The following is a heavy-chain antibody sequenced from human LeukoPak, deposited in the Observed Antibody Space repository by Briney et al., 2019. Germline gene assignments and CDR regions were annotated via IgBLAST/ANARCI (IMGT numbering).Heavy chain of an antibody. CDR3: VKLPAVGSYYYFDS. D-gene: IGHD1-26*01. CDR2: ISPSGGIT. CDR1: GFTFSSYA. J-gene: IGHJ4*02. Sequence: GGSLRLSCAASGFTFSSYAMSWVRQAPGKGLEWVSGISPSGGITYYTDSVKGRFTISRDNSKNTLYLQINSLRAEDTAVYFCVKLPAVGSYYYFDSWGQGTLVTVSS. V-gene: IGHV3-23*01.